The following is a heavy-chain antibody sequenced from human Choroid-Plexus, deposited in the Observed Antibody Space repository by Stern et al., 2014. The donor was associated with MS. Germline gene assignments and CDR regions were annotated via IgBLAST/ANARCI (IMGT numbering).Heavy chain of an antibody. D-gene: IGHD2-15*01. V-gene: IGHV3-30*18. CDR2: ISYDGSDK. CDR1: GFTFSNFG. CDR3: AKDRQWSTYFFDY. J-gene: IGHJ4*02. Sequence: VQLEESGGGVAQPGRPLILSCAASGFTFSNFGMHWVRQAPGKGLEWVALISYDGSDKYYADSVKGRFTIFRDNSKNPLYMHMNSLRAEDTAVYYCAKDRQWSTYFFDYWGQGSLVTVSS.